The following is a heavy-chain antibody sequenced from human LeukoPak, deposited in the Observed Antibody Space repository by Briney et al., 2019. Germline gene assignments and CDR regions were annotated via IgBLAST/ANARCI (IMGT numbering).Heavy chain of an antibody. CDR1: GASISSYY. V-gene: IGHV4-59*01. CDR3: ARLGDSSGHFDY. Sequence: SETLSLTCTVSGASISSYYWTWIRQPPGKGLEWIGYIYYSGSTNYNPSLKSRVTISVDTSKNQFSLKLSSVTAADTAVYYCARLGDSSGHFDYWGQGTLVTVSS. J-gene: IGHJ4*02. CDR2: IYYSGST. D-gene: IGHD3-22*01.